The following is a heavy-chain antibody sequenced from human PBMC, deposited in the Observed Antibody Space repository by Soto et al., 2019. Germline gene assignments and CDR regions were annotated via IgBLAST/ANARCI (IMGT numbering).Heavy chain of an antibody. CDR2: ISAYNGNT. J-gene: IGHJ6*02. V-gene: IGHV1-18*01. Sequence: ASVKVSCKASGYTFTSYGISWVRQAPGQGLEWMGWISAYNGNTNYAQKLQGRVTMTTDTSTSTAYMELRSLRSDDTAVYYCARRSIAAAGTNHYGMDVWGQGTTVTVSS. CDR3: ARRSIAAAGTNHYGMDV. D-gene: IGHD6-13*01. CDR1: GYTFTSYG.